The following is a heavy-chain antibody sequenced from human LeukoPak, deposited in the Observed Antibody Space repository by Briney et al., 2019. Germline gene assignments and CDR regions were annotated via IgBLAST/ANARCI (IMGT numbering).Heavy chain of an antibody. Sequence: PSETLSLTCAVYGGSFSGYYWSWIRQPPGKGLEWIGEINHSGSTNYNPSLKSRVTISVDTSKNQFSLKLSSVTAADTAVYYCARSLLKPYYYGSGNHFDYWGQGTLVTASS. CDR2: INHSGST. D-gene: IGHD3-10*01. CDR1: GGSFSGYY. J-gene: IGHJ4*02. V-gene: IGHV4-34*01. CDR3: ARSLLKPYYYGSGNHFDY.